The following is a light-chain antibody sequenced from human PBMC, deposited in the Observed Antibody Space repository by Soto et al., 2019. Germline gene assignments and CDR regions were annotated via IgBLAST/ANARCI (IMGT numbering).Light chain of an antibody. Sequence: DIQMTQSPSSLSASVGDRVTITCRASQSMGTYLNWYQQKLGKAPKLLIYKASSLESGVPSRFSGSGSGTDFTLTISSLQPEDFATYYCQQANSFPITFGQGTRLEI. CDR2: KAS. CDR3: QQANSFPIT. J-gene: IGKJ5*01. CDR1: QSMGTY. V-gene: IGKV1-39*01.